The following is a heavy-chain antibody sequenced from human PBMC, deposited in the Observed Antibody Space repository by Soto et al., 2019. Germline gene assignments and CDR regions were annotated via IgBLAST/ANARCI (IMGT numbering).Heavy chain of an antibody. Sequence: SETLSLTCTVSGGSISSYRWSWIRQPPGKGLEWIGYIYYSGGTNYNPSLKSRVTMPVDTSKNQFSLKLTSVTAADTAVYYCARAPPPISYGPEQTEYYLDYWGQGALVTVSS. CDR3: ARAPPPISYGPEQTEYYLDY. CDR1: GGSISSYR. D-gene: IGHD3-3*01. J-gene: IGHJ4*02. V-gene: IGHV4-59*01. CDR2: IYYSGGT.